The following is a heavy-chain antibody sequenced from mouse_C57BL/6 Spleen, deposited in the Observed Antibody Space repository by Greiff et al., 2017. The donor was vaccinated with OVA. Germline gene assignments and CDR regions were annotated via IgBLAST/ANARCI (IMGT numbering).Heavy chain of an antibody. CDR3: AGTAYYFDY. CDR2: INPNNGGT. Sequence: VHVKQSGPELVKPGASVKMSCKASGYTFTDYNMHWVKQSHGKSLEWIGYINPNNGGTSYNQKFKGKATLTVNKSSNTAYMELRSLTSEDSAVYYCAGTAYYFDYWGQGTTLTVSS. J-gene: IGHJ2*01. V-gene: IGHV1-22*01. CDR1: GYTFTDYN.